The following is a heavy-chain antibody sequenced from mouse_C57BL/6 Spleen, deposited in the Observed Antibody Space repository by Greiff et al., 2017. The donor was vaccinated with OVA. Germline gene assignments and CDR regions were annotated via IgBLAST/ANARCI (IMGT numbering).Heavy chain of an antibody. Sequence: VQLQQPGAELVKPGASVKLSCKASGYTFTSYWMQWVKQRPGQGLEWIGEIDPSDSYTNYNQKFKGKATLTVDTSSSTAYMQLSSLTSEDSAVYYCARYGNYEDYVMDYWGQGTSVTVSS. V-gene: IGHV1-50*01. CDR1: GYTFTSYW. J-gene: IGHJ4*01. CDR3: ARYGNYEDYVMDY. D-gene: IGHD2-1*01. CDR2: IDPSDSYT.